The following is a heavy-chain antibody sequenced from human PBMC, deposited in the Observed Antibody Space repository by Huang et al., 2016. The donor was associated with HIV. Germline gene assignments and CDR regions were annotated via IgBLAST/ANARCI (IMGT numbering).Heavy chain of an antibody. CDR1: GGSFSDQI. Sequence: QVQLEQSGPAVRKPGSSVKVSCQASGGSFSDQIISWVRPAPGPRFEWMGGIIPLFRAPAYAQEFKGRVTMTADEATATIYMELNSLTSEDTAVYYCAMSLRYQYDSRSYWGRYFDYWGQGTLVTVSS. CDR2: IIPLFRAP. CDR3: AMSLRYQYDSRSYWGRYFDY. J-gene: IGHJ4*02. V-gene: IGHV1-69*01. D-gene: IGHD3-16*01.